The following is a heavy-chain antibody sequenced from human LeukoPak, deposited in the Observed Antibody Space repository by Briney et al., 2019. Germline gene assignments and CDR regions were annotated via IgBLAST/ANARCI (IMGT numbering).Heavy chain of an antibody. CDR1: GGSIINYF. D-gene: IGHD6-19*01. CDR3: ARGQYSSGWYYFDY. CDR2: IFDSGNT. J-gene: IGHJ4*02. Sequence: SETLSLTCTVSGGSIINYFWSWIRQPPGKGLEWIGYIFDSGNTNYKPSLNSRVTMSLDTSKNQFSLKLSSVTAADSAIYYCARGQYSSGWYYFDYWGQRTLVTVSS. V-gene: IGHV4-59*01.